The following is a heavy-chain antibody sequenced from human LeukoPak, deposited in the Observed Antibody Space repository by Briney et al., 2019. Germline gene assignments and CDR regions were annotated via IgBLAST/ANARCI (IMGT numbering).Heavy chain of an antibody. CDR1: GYTFTGYY. Sequence: GASVKVSCKASGYTFTGYYMHWVRQAPGQGLEWMGWINPNSGGTNYAQKFQGRVTMTRDTSISTAYMELSRLRSDDTAVYYCAGGVTLAPPWNHYYMDVWGKGTTVTISS. CDR3: AGGVTLAPPWNHYYMDV. J-gene: IGHJ6*03. D-gene: IGHD4-23*01. CDR2: INPNSGGT. V-gene: IGHV1-2*02.